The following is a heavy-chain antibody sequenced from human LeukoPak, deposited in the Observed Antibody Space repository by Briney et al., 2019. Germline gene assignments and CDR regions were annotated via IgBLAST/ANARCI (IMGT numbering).Heavy chain of an antibody. D-gene: IGHD3-22*01. CDR1: GGFISSGTHY. V-gene: IGHV4-61*02. Sequence: SETLSLTCDVSGGFISSGTHYWTWIRQPVGKGLEWLGRIFTSGSPTYNSSLESRLTISIDKSKNQFFLKLNSVTAADTAVYYCARRWNYKDSFDVWGQGKMVTVSS. CDR2: IFTSGSP. CDR3: ARRWNYKDSFDV. J-gene: IGHJ3*01.